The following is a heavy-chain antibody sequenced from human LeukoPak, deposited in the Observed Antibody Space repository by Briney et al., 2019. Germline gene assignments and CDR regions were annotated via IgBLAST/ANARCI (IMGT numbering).Heavy chain of an antibody. D-gene: IGHD5-18*01. CDR3: AAEGGYSYGSDY. CDR2: IVVGSGNT. Sequence: SVKVSCKASGFTFTSSAVQWVRQARGQRLEWIGWIVVGSGNTNYAQKSQERVTITRDMSTSTAYMELSSLRSEDTAVYYCAAEGGYSYGSDYWGQGTLVTVSS. V-gene: IGHV1-58*01. CDR1: GFTFTSSA. J-gene: IGHJ4*02.